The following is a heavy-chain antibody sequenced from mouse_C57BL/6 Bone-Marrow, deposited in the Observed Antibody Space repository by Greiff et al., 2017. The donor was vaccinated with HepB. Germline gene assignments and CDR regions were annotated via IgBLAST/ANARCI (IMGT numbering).Heavy chain of an antibody. CDR1: GYTFTSYW. D-gene: IGHD1-1*01. V-gene: IGHV1-59*01. Sequence: QVQLQQPGAELVRPGTSVKLSCKASGYTFTSYWMHWVKQRPGQGLEWIGVIDPSDSYTNYNQKLKGKATLTVDTSASTAYMQLSSLTSEDSAVYYCAGYYGSSYWYFDVWGTETTVTVSS. J-gene: IGHJ1*03. CDR2: IDPSDSYT. CDR3: AGYYGSSYWYFDV.